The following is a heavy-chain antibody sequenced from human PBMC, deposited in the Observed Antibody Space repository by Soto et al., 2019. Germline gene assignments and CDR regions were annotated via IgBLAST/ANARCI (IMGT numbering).Heavy chain of an antibody. CDR1: GFTFSSYG. V-gene: IGHV3-30*18. CDR3: AKEGSPKVSRWDDY. CDR2: ISYDGSNK. D-gene: IGHD1-26*01. Sequence: PGGSLRLSCAASGFTFSSYGMHWVRQAPGKGLEWVAVISYDGSNKYHADSVRGRFTVSRDNSKNILYLQMDSLRPEDTAVYFCAKEGSPKVSRWDDYWGQGTLVTVSS. J-gene: IGHJ4*02.